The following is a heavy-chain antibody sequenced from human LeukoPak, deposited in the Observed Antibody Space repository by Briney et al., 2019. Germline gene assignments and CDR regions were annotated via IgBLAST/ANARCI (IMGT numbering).Heavy chain of an antibody. CDR3: AKSYYDSSGYDDAFDI. CDR2: IMSDGRST. Sequence: GGSLRLSCAASGFTFSSYAMSWVRQAPGKGLVWVSRIMSDGRSTYADSVKGRFTISRDTAKNTLYLQMNSLRAEDTAVYYCAKSYYDSSGYDDAFDIWGQGTMVTVSS. D-gene: IGHD3-22*01. CDR1: GFTFSSYA. J-gene: IGHJ3*02. V-gene: IGHV3-23*01.